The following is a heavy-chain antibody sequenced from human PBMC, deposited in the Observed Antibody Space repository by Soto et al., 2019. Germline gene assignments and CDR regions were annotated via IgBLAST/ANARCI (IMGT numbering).Heavy chain of an antibody. CDR1: GYTFTEYV. V-gene: IGHV1-3*01. D-gene: IGHD6-6*01. CDR2: INAGNGNT. J-gene: IGHJ5*02. CDR3: ARDSSSSLDWFDP. Sequence: SVKVAWKASGYTFTEYVGDWLRQTPGQRLEWMGWINAGNGNTKYSQKFQDRVTITRDTSASTVYMDLSSLRFEDTDIYYCARDSSSSLDWFDPWGQGTLVTVSS.